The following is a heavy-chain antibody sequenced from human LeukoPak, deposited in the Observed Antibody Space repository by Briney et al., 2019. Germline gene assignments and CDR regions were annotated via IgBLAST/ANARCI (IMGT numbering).Heavy chain of an antibody. Sequence: ASVKVSCEASGYTFTSYAMHWVRQAPGQRLEWMGWINAGNGNTKYSQKFQGRVTITRDTSASTAYMELSSLRSEDTAVYYCALGIPTTAMIHYWGQGTLVTVSS. CDR2: INAGNGNT. D-gene: IGHD7-27*01. J-gene: IGHJ4*02. CDR3: ALGIPTTAMIHY. V-gene: IGHV1-3*01. CDR1: GYTFTSYA.